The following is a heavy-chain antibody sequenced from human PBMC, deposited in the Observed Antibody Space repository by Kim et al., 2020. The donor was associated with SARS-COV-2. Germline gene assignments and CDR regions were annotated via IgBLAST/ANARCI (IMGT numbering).Heavy chain of an antibody. V-gene: IGHV1-8*01. CDR3: ARGLIDFDWLPEVNWFDP. CDR1: GYTFTSYD. CDR2: MNPNSGNT. J-gene: IGHJ5*02. D-gene: IGHD3-9*01. Sequence: ASVKVSCKASGYTFTSYDINWVRQATGQGLEWMGWMNPNSGNTGYAQKFQGRVTMTRNTSISTAYMELSSLRSEDTAVYYCARGLIDFDWLPEVNWFDPWGQGTLVTVSS.